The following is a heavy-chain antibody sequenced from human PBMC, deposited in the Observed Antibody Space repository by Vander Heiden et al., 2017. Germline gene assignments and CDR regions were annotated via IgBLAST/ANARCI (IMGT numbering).Heavy chain of an antibody. CDR3: ARRQQSDYDILTGYYN. J-gene: IGHJ4*02. CDR2: IYYSGST. V-gene: IGHV4-39*01. D-gene: IGHD3-9*01. Sequence: SGSISSSSYYWGWIRQPPGKGLEWIGSIYYSGSTYYNPSLKSRVTISVDTSKNQFSLKLSSVTAADTAVYYCARRQQSDYDILTGYYNWGQGTLVTVSS. CDR1: SGSISSSSYY.